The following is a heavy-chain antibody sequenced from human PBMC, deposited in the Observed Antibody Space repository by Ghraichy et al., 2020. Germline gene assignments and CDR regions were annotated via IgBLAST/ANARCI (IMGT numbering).Heavy chain of an antibody. CDR3: ARIYSTVLNQWVDL. V-gene: IGHV3-74*01. CDR2: INSDGSST. D-gene: IGHD4-23*01. CDR1: GFTFSSYW. J-gene: IGHJ2*01. Sequence: GGSLRLSCAASGFTFSSYWMHWVRQAPGKGLVWVSRINSDGSSTSYADSVRGRFTISRDNAKNTLYLQMNSLRAEDTAVYYCARIYSTVLNQWVDLWGRGTLVTVSS.